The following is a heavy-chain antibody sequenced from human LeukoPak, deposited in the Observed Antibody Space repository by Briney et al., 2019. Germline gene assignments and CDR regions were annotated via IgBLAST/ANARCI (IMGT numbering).Heavy chain of an antibody. V-gene: IGHV3-49*04. Sequence: GGSLRPSCTTSGFTFGDYGMSWVRQAPGKGLEWVGFIRSKAYGGTTENAASVKGRFTISRDDSKSIVYLQMNSLKTEDTAVYYCTGSFGELTFFDYWGLGTLVTVSS. CDR1: GFTFGDYG. J-gene: IGHJ4*02. CDR2: IRSKAYGGTT. D-gene: IGHD3-10*01. CDR3: TGSFGELTFFDY.